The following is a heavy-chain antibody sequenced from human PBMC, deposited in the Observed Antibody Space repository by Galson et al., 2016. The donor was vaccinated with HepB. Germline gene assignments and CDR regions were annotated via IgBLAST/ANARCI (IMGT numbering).Heavy chain of an antibody. CDR1: GFNVSYSY. V-gene: IGHV3-53*01. D-gene: IGHD1-26*01. CDR3: ARDGGYAGSYSVGDAFDI. Sequence: SLRLSCADSGFNVSYSYMTWVRQAPGKGLEWVSIVYSDGKTFYADSVKGRFTIPRDNSKNTLYLQMHSLRAEETAMYYCARDGGYAGSYSVGDAFDIWGQGTMVTVSS. CDR2: VYSDGKT. J-gene: IGHJ3*02.